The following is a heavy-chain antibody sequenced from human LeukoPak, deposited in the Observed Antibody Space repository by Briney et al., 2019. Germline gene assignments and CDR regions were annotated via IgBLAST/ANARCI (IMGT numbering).Heavy chain of an antibody. V-gene: IGHV1-18*01. CDR3: ARDMYSSSWGDVEVDY. Sequence: ASVKVSCKASGYTFTSYGISWVRQAPGQGLEWIGWISAYNGNTNYAQKLQGRVTMTTDTSTSTAYMELRSLRSDDTAVYYCARDMYSSSWGDVEVDYWGQGTLVTVSS. CDR1: GYTFTSYG. J-gene: IGHJ4*02. CDR2: ISAYNGNT. D-gene: IGHD6-13*01.